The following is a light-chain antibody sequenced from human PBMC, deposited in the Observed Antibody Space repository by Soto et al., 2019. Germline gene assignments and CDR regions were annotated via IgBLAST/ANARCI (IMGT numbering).Light chain of an antibody. CDR2: EAS. Sequence: DIPMTHSRASLSASVRQRFTISCRASQSISRWLTWYQQKPGKAPKLLIYEASNLESGVPSRVSGRGAGTEFTLTSGGLQPDDFATYYCQQFNRYTITFGQGTRLEIK. CDR3: QQFNRYTIT. CDR1: QSISRW. V-gene: IGKV1-5*01. J-gene: IGKJ5*01.